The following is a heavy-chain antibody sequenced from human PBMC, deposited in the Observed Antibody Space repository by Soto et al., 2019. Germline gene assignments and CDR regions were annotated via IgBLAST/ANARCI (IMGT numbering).Heavy chain of an antibody. Sequence: QVQLVESGGGVVQPGRSLRLSCAASGFTFSSYGMHWVRQAPGKGLEWVAVISYDGSNKYYADSVKGRFTISRDNSKSKLYLQMNSLSAEDTAVYYCAKEAQVVVAATPWFAPWGQGTLVTVSS. V-gene: IGHV3-30*18. CDR2: ISYDGSNK. CDR1: GFTFSSYG. J-gene: IGHJ5*02. D-gene: IGHD2-15*01. CDR3: AKEAQVVVAATPWFAP.